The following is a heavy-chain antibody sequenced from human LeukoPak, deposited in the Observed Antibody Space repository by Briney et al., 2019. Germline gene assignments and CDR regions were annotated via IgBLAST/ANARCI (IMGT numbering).Heavy chain of an antibody. V-gene: IGHV4-30-4*01. CDR3: ARMDSRFAGSYYPDY. Sequence: SQTLSHTCTVSGGSISSGDYYWSWIRQPPGKGLEWIGYIYYSGSTYYNPSLKSRVTISADTSKNQFSLKLSSVTAADTAVYYCARMDSRFAGSYYPDYWGQGTLVTVSS. D-gene: IGHD3-10*01. CDR2: IYYSGST. CDR1: GGSISSGDYY. J-gene: IGHJ4*02.